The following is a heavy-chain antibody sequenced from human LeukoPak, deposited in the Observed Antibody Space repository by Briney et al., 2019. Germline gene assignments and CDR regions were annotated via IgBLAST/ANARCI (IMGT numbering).Heavy chain of an antibody. J-gene: IGHJ4*02. V-gene: IGHV3-23*01. Sequence: GGSLRLSCAASGFTFSTCAMGWVRQAPGKGLGWVSAISGSGGSTFYADSVRGRFTISRDNSKNTLYLQMNSLRVEDTAVYYCAKEGTHRRFKPGGGDSSGWTGYFDYGGQGILVTVSS. CDR3: AKEGTHRRFKPGGGDSSGWTGYFDY. CDR2: ISGSGGST. CDR1: GFTFSTCA. D-gene: IGHD6-19*01.